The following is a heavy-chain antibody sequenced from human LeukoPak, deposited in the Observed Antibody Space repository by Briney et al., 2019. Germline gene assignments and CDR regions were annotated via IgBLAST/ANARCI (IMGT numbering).Heavy chain of an antibody. V-gene: IGHV3-74*01. CDR3: SRDRYSSGYLPGY. CDR1: GFSFSSSW. D-gene: IGHD3-22*01. J-gene: IGHJ4*02. CDR2: INSDGSST. Sequence: GGSLRLSCAASGFSFSSSWMHWVRQAPGEGLVWVSRINSDGSSTSYADSVRGRFTISRDNAKNTLYLQMNSLRAEDTALYYCSRDRYSSGYLPGYWGQGTLVTVSS.